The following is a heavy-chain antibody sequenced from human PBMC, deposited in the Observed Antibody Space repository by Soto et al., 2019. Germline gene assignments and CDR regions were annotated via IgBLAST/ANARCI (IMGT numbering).Heavy chain of an antibody. CDR2: ISSSSSYI. D-gene: IGHD5-18*01. V-gene: IGHV3-21*01. Sequence: EVQLVESGGGLVKPGGSLRLSCAASGFTFSSYSMNWVRQAPGKGLEWVSSISSSSSYIYYADSVKGRFTISRDNAKNSLYLQMISLRAEDTAVYYCAREQVDTAMVSDYWGQGTLVTVSS. CDR3: AREQVDTAMVSDY. J-gene: IGHJ4*02. CDR1: GFTFSSYS.